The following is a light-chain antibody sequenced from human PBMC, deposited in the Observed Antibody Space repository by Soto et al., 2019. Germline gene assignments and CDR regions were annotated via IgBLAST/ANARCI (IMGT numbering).Light chain of an antibody. CDR1: QSVSSSY. J-gene: IGKJ2*01. CDR2: GAS. Sequence: EIVLTQSPGSLSLSPEERATLSCRATQSVSSSYLAWYQQKPGQAPRLLIYGASTRATGIPDRLSGSSSGTAFTLTIIRLELEEFAVYSCQLYGSSPLTFGQRTQLELK. CDR3: QLYGSSPLT. V-gene: IGKV3-20*01.